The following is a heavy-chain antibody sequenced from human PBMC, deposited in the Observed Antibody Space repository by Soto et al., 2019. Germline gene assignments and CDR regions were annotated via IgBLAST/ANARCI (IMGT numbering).Heavy chain of an antibody. CDR3: AKALDYYDSSGYYFDY. D-gene: IGHD3-22*01. Sequence: GGSLRLSCAAAGFTFSSYAMSWVRQAPGKGLEWVSAISGSGGSTYYADSVKGRFTISRDNSKNTLYLQMNSLRAEDTAVYYCAKALDYYDSSGYYFDYWGQGTLVTVPS. J-gene: IGHJ4*02. CDR1: GFTFSSYA. CDR2: ISGSGGST. V-gene: IGHV3-23*01.